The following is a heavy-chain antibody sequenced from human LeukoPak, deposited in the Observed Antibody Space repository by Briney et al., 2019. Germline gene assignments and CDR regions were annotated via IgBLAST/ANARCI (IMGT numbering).Heavy chain of an antibody. V-gene: IGHV3-23*01. CDR2: ISGSGGNI. D-gene: IGHD5-18*01. CDR3: AKEPGYSSYDY. Sequence: PGGSLRLSCAASGFIFSSYTMSWVRQAPGKGLEWVSAISGSGGNIYYADSVKGRFAISRGDSKNTLYLQMSSLRVEDTAVYYCAKEPGYSSYDYWGQGTLVTVSS. J-gene: IGHJ4*02. CDR1: GFIFSSYT.